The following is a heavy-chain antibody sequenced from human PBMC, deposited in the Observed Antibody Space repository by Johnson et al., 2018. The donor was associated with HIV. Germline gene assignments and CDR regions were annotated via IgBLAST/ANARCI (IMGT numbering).Heavy chain of an antibody. D-gene: IGHD1-26*01. CDR3: ATEIRVGATRGNAFDI. J-gene: IGHJ3*02. V-gene: IGHV3-20*04. CDR2: INWNGGTT. Sequence: VLLVESGGGVVRPGGSLRLSCAASGFTFDDYGMTWVRQVPGKGLEWVSGINWNGGTTAYADSVKGRFTISRDNAKNSLYLQMNSLRAEDTAVYYCATEIRVGATRGNAFDIWGQGTMVTVSS. CDR1: GFTFDDYG.